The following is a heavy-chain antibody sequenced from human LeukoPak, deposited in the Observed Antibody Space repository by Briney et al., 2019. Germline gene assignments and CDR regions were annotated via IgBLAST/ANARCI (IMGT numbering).Heavy chain of an antibody. Sequence: ASVKVSCKASGYTFTGYYMHWVRQAPGQGLEWMGWINPNSGGTNYAQKFQGRVTMTRDTSIRTAYMELSRLRSDDTAVYYCARAKGKISGMVFDIWGQGTMVTVSS. J-gene: IGHJ3*02. V-gene: IGHV1-2*02. CDR1: GYTFTGYY. CDR2: INPNSGGT. D-gene: IGHD3-10*01. CDR3: ARAKGKISGMVFDI.